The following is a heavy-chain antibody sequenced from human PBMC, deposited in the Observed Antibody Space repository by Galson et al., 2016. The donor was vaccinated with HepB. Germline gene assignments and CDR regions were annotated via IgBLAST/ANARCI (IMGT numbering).Heavy chain of an antibody. D-gene: IGHD4-17*01. CDR3: AGGPDYVYWPLDY. CDR2: IIVLFGRT. J-gene: IGHJ4*02. Sequence: ASGNTFNSFAISWVRQAPGQGLEWMGGIIVLFGRTTFAQKFQGRVTLTADRATTTAYMDMNNLRSEDTALYFCAGGPDYVYWPLDYWGQGSLLTVSS. V-gene: IGHV1-69*06. CDR1: GNTFNSFA.